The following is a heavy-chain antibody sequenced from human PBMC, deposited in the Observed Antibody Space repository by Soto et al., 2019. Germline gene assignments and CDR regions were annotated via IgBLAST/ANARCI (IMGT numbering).Heavy chain of an antibody. J-gene: IGHJ4*02. CDR3: ARGSYYDSRGSDY. CDR1: GGSISSSNYY. D-gene: IGHD3-22*01. V-gene: IGHV4-39*01. CDR2: IYYTGST. Sequence: SETLSLTCTVSGGSISSSNYYWGWIRQPPGKGLEWIGSIYYTGSTYYTPSLKSRVTISVDTSKNQYSLKLTSVTAADTAVYYCARGSYYDSRGSDYWGQGTLVTVS.